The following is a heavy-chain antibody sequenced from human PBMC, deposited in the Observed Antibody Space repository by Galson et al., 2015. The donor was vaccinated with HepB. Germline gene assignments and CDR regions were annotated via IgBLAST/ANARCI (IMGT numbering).Heavy chain of an antibody. J-gene: IGHJ5*02. CDR2: INTNTGNP. CDR3: ARDRVSGSYYGWFDP. V-gene: IGHV7-4-1*02. CDR1: GYTFTSYA. Sequence: SVKVSCKASGYTFTSYAMNWVRQAPGQGLEWMGWINTNTGNPTYAQGFTGRFVFSLDTSVSTACLQISSLKAENTAVYYCARDRVSGSYYGWFDPWGQGTLVTVSS. D-gene: IGHD1-26*01.